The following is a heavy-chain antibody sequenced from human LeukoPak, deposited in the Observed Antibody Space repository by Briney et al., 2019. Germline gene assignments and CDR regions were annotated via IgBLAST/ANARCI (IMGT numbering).Heavy chain of an antibody. CDR3: ARGGWEKGSDY. CDR2: ISAYNGNT. V-gene: IGHV1-18*04. Sequence: ASVKVSCKASGYTFTGYYMHWVRQAPGQGLEWMGWISAYNGNTNYAQKLQGRVTMTTDTSTSTAYMELRSLRSDDTAVYYCARGGWEKGSDYWGQGTLVTVSS. CDR1: GYTFTGYY. J-gene: IGHJ4*02. D-gene: IGHD1-26*01.